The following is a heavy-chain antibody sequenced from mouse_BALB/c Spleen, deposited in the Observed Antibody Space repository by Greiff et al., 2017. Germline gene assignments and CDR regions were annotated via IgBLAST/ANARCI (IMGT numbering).Heavy chain of an antibody. D-gene: IGHD3-2*01. CDR2: IYPGNSDT. CDR3: ARDSSGFDY. CDR1: GYTFTSYW. Sequence: VQLQQSGTVLARPGASVKMSCKASGYTFTSYWMHWVKQRPGQGLEWIGAIYPGNSDTSYNQKFKGKATLTVDKSSSTAHMELRSLASEDSAVYYCARDSSGFDYWGQGTTLTVSS. J-gene: IGHJ2*01. V-gene: IGHV1-5*01.